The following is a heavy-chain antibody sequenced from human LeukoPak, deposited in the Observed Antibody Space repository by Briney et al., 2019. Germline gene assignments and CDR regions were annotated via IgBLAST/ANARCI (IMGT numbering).Heavy chain of an antibody. Sequence: PGGSLRLSWAAAGFTFSSYAMHWVRQAPGKGLEWVAVISYDGSNKYYADSVKGRFTISRDNSKNTLYLQMNSLRAEDTAVYYCARDSGDYDFPFPGTFDIWGQGTMVTVSS. CDR1: GFTFSSYA. J-gene: IGHJ3*02. CDR3: ARDSGDYDFPFPGTFDI. V-gene: IGHV3-30-3*01. CDR2: ISYDGSNK. D-gene: IGHD3-3*01.